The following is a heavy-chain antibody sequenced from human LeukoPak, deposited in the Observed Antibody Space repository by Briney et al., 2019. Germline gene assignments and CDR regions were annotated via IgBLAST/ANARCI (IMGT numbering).Heavy chain of an antibody. CDR1: GGSISSYY. CDR2: IYTSGST. Sequence: SETLSLTCTVPGGSISSYYWSWIRQPPGKGLEWIGYIYTSGSTNYNPSLKSRVTISVDTSKNQFSLKLSSVTAADTAVYYCARHSRIADLDYWGQGTLVTVSS. V-gene: IGHV4-4*09. D-gene: IGHD6-13*01. J-gene: IGHJ4*02. CDR3: ARHSRIADLDY.